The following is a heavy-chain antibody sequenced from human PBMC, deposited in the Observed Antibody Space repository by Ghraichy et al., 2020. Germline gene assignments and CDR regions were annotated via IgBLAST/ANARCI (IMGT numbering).Heavy chain of an antibody. D-gene: IGHD3-3*01. CDR1: GYTFTSYY. CDR3: ARVFEQHADYDFWSGYNDY. V-gene: IGHV1-46*01. Sequence: ASVKVSCKASGYTFTSYYMHWVRQAPGQGLEWMGIINPSGGSTSYAQKFQGRVTMTRDTSTSTVYMELSSLRSEDTAVYYCARVFEQHADYDFWSGYNDYWGQGTLVTVSS. CDR2: INPSGGST. J-gene: IGHJ4*02.